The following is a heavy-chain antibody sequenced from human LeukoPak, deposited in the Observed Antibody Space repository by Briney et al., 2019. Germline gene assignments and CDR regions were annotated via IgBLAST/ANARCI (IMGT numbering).Heavy chain of an antibody. Sequence: GGSLRLSCAASGFTFSSYWMHWVRQAPGKGLVWVSRINSDGSSTSYADPVKGRFTISRDNAKNTLYLQMNSLRAEDTAVYYCARVVATRAKGQWLVPDYWGQGTLVTVSS. V-gene: IGHV3-74*01. CDR2: INSDGSST. D-gene: IGHD6-19*01. J-gene: IGHJ4*02. CDR3: ARVVATRAKGQWLVPDY. CDR1: GFTFSSYW.